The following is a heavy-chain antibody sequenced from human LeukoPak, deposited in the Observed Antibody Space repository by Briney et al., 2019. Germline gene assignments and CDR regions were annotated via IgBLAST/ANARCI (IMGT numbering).Heavy chain of an antibody. CDR1: GFTFRTYG. J-gene: IGHJ6*03. V-gene: IGHV3-30*18. CDR3: AKDGVAAAAFAGYYYYMDV. Sequence: QPGGSLRLSCAASGFTFRTYGMHWVRQAPGKGLEWVAVVSDDGSNPFYSDSVKGRFTISRDNSKNTLYLQMNSLRAEDTAVYYCAKDGVAAAAFAGYYYYMDVWGKGTTVTVSS. CDR2: VSDDGSNP. D-gene: IGHD6-13*01.